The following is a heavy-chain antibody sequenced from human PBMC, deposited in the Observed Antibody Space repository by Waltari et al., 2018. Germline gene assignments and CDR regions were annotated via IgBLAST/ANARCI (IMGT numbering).Heavy chain of an antibody. D-gene: IGHD2-15*01. CDR2: IYYSGST. CDR1: GGSISSYY. J-gene: IGHJ4*02. CDR3: ARGRILQEG. Sequence: QVQLQESGPGLVKPSETLSLTCTVSGGSISSYYWSWIRQPPGKGLEWIGYIYYSGSTNYNPSLKSRVTISVDTSKNQFSLKLSSVTAADTAVYYCARGRILQEGWGQGTLVTVSS. V-gene: IGHV4-59*01.